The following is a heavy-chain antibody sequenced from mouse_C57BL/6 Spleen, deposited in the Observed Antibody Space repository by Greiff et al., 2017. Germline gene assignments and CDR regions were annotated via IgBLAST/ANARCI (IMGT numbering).Heavy chain of an antibody. D-gene: IGHD1-1*01. CDR2: INPYNGGT. CDR1: GYTFTDYY. J-gene: IGHJ2*01. Sequence: EVQLQQSGPVLVKPGASVKMSCTASGYTFTDYYMNWVKQSPGKSLEWIGVINPYNGGTSYNQKFKGKATLTVDKSSSTSYMELNSLTSEDSAVYYCARGDYGSRDYWGQGTTLTVSS. V-gene: IGHV1-19*01. CDR3: ARGDYGSRDY.